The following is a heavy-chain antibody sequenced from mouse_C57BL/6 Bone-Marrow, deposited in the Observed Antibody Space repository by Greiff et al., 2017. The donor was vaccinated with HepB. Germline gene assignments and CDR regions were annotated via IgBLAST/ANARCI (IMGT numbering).Heavy chain of an antibody. CDR3: ASRAFDY. Sequence: KQSCKASGYTFTSYWMHWVKQRPGQGLEWIGEIDPSDSYTNYNQKFKGKSTLTVDKSSSTAYMQLSSLTSEDSAVYYCASRAFDYWGQGTTLTVSS. CDR1: GYTFTSYW. J-gene: IGHJ2*01. D-gene: IGHD3-1*01. CDR2: IDPSDSYT. V-gene: IGHV1-69*01.